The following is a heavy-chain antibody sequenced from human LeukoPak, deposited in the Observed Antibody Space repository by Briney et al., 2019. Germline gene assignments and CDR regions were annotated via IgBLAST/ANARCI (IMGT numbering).Heavy chain of an antibody. CDR3: ARVDLGYCSSTSCYWTPLNYYYYYGMDV. V-gene: IGHV1-2*02. J-gene: IGHJ6*02. D-gene: IGHD2-2*01. Sequence: ASVKVSCKASGYTFTGYYMHWVRQAPGQGLEWMGWINPNSGGTNYAQKFQGRVTLTRDTSISTAYMELSRLSSDDTAVHYCARVDLGYCSSTSCYWTPLNYYYYYGMDVWGQGTTVTVSS. CDR1: GYTFTGYY. CDR2: INPNSGGT.